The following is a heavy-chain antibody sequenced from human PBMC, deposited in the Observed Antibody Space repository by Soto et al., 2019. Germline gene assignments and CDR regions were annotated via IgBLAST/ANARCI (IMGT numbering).Heavy chain of an antibody. V-gene: IGHV3-23*01. CDR1: GFTFSSYA. J-gene: IGHJ1*01. D-gene: IGHD2-21*02. Sequence: PGGSLRLSCAASGFTFSSYAMSWVRQAPGKGLEWVSAISGSGGSTYYADSVKGRFTISRDNSKNTLYLQMNSLRAEDTAVYYCAREEHIVVVTAIPAEYSHPWGQCTLVPVS. CDR2: ISGSGGST. CDR3: AREEHIVVVTAIPAEYSHP.